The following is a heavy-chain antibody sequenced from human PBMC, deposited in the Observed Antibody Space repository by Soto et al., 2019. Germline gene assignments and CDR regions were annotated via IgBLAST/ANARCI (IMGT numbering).Heavy chain of an antibody. J-gene: IGHJ4*02. CDR3: AKDAGNEESLFDY. Sequence: EVQLLESGGDLVQSGGSLSLACEASGFTFSDFGMRWVRQFPGKGLEWVSTVNNDGRNTHYADSVEGRFTISRDNSKNTLYLQMGSLRAEDTAIYYCAKDAGNEESLFDYWGQGTLVTVSS. CDR2: VNNDGRNT. V-gene: IGHV3-23*01. CDR1: GFTFSDFG.